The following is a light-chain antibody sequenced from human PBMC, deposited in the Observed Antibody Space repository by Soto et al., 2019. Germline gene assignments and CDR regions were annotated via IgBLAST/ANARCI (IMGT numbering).Light chain of an antibody. J-gene: IGKJ1*01. V-gene: IGKV3-15*01. CDR1: QSISRS. Sequence: EIVLTQSPAILSVSPGERATLSCRASQSISRSLAWYQQKPGQAPRLLISDASTRATGIPARFSGSGSGTEFTLTISSLQSEDFAVYYCQQYNNWPKTWTFGQGTKVDIK. CDR3: QQYNNWPKTWT. CDR2: DAS.